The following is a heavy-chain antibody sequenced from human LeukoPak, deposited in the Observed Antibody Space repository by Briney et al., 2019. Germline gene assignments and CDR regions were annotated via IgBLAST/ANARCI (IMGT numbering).Heavy chain of an antibody. CDR2: INPNSGAT. CDR3: ARGRLQENFDY. Sequence: ASVKVSCKASGYTFTTYYIHWVRQAPGQGLEWMGWINPNSGATNYAQKFQGRVTMTRDTSFTTAYMELRGLRSDDTAVYYCARGRLQENFDYWGQGTLVTVSS. D-gene: IGHD4-11*01. CDR1: GYTFTTYY. J-gene: IGHJ4*02. V-gene: IGHV1-2*02.